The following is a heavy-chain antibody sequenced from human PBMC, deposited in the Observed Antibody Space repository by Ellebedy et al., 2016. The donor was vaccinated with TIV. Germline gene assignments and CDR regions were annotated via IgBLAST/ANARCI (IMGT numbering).Heavy chain of an antibody. D-gene: IGHD2-2*01. CDR2: ISFSDSHI. CDR3: ARGVFLPAVIMDV. CDR1: GFIFSSYT. V-gene: IGHV3-21*01. J-gene: IGHJ6*02. Sequence: PGGSLRLSCAASGFIFSSYTMKWVRQAPGKGLEWVASISFSDSHIYYADSVRGRFTISRANAKDSLYLQMNSLRAEDTAVYYCARGVFLPAVIMDVWGQGTTVTVSS.